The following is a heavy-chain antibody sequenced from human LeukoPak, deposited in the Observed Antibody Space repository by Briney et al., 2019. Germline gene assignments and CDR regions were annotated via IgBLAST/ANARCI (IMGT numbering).Heavy chain of an antibody. V-gene: IGHV4-39*01. Sequence: PSETLSLTCTVSGDSISTYYWGWIRQPPGKGLQWIGSINYIGNTYYNPSLKSRVTISVDTSKNQFSLNLSSVTAADTAVYYCARSAAGTVGSGDFDYWGQGTLVTVSS. J-gene: IGHJ4*02. CDR3: ARSAAGTVGSGDFDY. CDR2: INYIGNT. D-gene: IGHD6-13*01. CDR1: GDSISTYY.